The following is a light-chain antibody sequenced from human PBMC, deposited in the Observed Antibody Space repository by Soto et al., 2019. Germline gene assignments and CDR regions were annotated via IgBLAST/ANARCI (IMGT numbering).Light chain of an antibody. J-gene: IGLJ2*01. CDR2: DNN. V-gene: IGLV1-51*01. CDR3: GAWDSDLSAGV. Sequence: QSVLTQPPSVSAAPGQTVTISCSGSSSNVGDNYVSWYQQLPGTAPKLLIYDNNKRPSGIPDRFSVSKSGTSATLGITGLQTGDEADYYCGAWDSDLSAGVFGGGTKLTVL. CDR1: SSNVGDNY.